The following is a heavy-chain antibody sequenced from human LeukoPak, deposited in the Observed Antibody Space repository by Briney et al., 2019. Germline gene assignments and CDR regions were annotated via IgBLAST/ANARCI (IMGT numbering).Heavy chain of an antibody. Sequence: ASVKVSCKASGYTFTDYYMHWVRQAPGQGLEWLGWINPNSGGTNYAQMLQGRVTMTRDTSISTAYMELSRLRSDDTAIYYCATDSSGWFKWGQGTLVTVSS. CDR3: ATDSSGWFK. J-gene: IGHJ4*02. CDR2: INPNSGGT. CDR1: GYTFTDYY. D-gene: IGHD6-19*01. V-gene: IGHV1-2*02.